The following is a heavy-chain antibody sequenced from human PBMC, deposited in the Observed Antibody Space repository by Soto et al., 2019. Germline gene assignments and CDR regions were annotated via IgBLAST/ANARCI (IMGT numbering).Heavy chain of an antibody. CDR1: GYSFTDYH. CDR3: ARGDSTDCSNGVCSFFYNHDMDV. V-gene: IGHV1-2*04. CDR2: INPKSGGT. Sequence: ASVKVSFKASGYSFTDYHIHWVRQAPGQGLEWLGRINPKSGGTSTAQKFQGWVTMTTDTSISTASMELTRLTSDDTAIYYCARGDSTDCSNGVCSFFYNHDMDVWGQGTTVTVS. J-gene: IGHJ6*02. D-gene: IGHD2-8*01.